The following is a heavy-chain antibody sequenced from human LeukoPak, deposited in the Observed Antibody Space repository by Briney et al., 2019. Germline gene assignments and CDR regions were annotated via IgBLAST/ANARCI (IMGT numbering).Heavy chain of an antibody. J-gene: IGHJ5*02. Sequence: GGSLRLSCAASGFTFSNAWMNWVRQAPGKGLEWVGRIKSKTDGGTTDYAAPVKGRFTISRDDSKNTLYLQMNSLKTEDTAVYYCTTDQTRTMMVVVMGTWGQGTLVTVSS. V-gene: IGHV3-15*07. CDR3: TTDQTRTMMVVVMGT. CDR1: GFTFSNAW. CDR2: IKSKTDGGTT. D-gene: IGHD3-22*01.